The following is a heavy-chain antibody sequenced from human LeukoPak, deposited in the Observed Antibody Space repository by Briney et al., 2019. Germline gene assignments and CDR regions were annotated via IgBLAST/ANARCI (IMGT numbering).Heavy chain of an antibody. J-gene: IGHJ4*02. V-gene: IGHV3-23*01. CDR1: GFTVSSNY. CDR2: ISGSGGST. D-gene: IGHD2-2*01. Sequence: GGSLRLSCAASGFTVSSNYMSWVRQAPGKGLEWVSAISGSGGSTYYADSVKGRFTISRDNSKNTLYLQMNSLRAEDTAVYYCAKGSWDVVAGVTRGAPFDYWGQGTLVTVSS. CDR3: AKGSWDVVAGVTRGAPFDY.